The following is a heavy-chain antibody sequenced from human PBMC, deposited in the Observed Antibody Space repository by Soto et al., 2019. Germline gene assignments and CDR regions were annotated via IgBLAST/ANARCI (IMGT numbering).Heavy chain of an antibody. CDR1: GGSISSSSYY. CDR3: ARHEYRRNYYILTGTGYYYGMDV. CDR2: IYYSGST. V-gene: IGHV4-39*01. Sequence: PSETLSLTCTVSGGSISSSSYYWGWIRQPPGKGLEWIGSIYYSGSTYYNPSLKSRVTISVDTSKNQFSLKLSSVTAADTAVYYCARHEYRRNYYILTGTGYYYGMDVWGQGTTVTVSS. J-gene: IGHJ6*02. D-gene: IGHD3-9*01.